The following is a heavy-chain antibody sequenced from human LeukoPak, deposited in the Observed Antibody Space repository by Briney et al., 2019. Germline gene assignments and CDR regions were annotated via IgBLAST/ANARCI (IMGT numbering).Heavy chain of an antibody. D-gene: IGHD6-19*01. V-gene: IGHV3-30*18. CDR2: ISYDGSNK. CDR3: AKLPDGYSSGSDAFDI. Sequence: GGSLRLSCAASGFTFSSYGMHWVRQAPGKGLEWVAVISYDGSNKYYADSVKGRFTISRDNSNNTLYLQMNSLRAEDTAVYYCAKLPDGYSSGSDAFDIWGQGTMVTVSS. J-gene: IGHJ3*02. CDR1: GFTFSSYG.